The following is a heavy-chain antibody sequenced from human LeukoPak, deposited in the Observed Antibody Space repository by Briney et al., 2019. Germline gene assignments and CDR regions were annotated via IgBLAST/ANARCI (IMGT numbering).Heavy chain of an antibody. V-gene: IGHV4-61*01. CDR1: GGSISSGSYY. D-gene: IGHD5-18*01. J-gene: IGHJ4*02. CDR3: ARGRKYTSGYRVTESGSGYSDY. Sequence: SETLSLTCTVSGGSISSGSYYWSWIRQPPGKGLEWIGYIYYSGTTNYNPSLKSRVSMSVDTSKNQFSLKLSSVTAADTAVYYCARGRKYTSGYRVTESGSGYSDYWGQGTLVTVSS. CDR2: IYYSGTT.